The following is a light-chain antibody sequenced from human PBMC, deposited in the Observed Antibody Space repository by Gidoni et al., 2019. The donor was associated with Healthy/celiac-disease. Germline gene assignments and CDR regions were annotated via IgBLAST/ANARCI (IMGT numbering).Light chain of an antibody. V-gene: IGLV3-21*02. CDR3: QVWDSSSGVV. Sequence: SYVLTQPPSVSVAPGQTARITCGGNNIGSKSVHWYQQKPGQAPVLVVYDDSDRPSGIPELFSGSNSGNTATLTISRGEAGDEADYYCQVWDSSSGVVFGGGTKLTVL. CDR2: DDS. CDR1: NIGSKS. J-gene: IGLJ2*01.